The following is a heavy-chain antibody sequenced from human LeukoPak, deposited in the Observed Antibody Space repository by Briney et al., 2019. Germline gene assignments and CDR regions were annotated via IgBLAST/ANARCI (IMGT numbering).Heavy chain of an antibody. D-gene: IGHD3-22*01. J-gene: IGHJ4*02. V-gene: IGHV4-4*07. Sequence: SETLSLTCTVSGGSISSYYWGWIRQPAGKGLEWIGRIYTSGSTNYNPSLKSRVTMSVDTSKNQFSLRLSSVTAADTAVYYCAREAVNYYDSSGYYFFDYWGQGTLVTVSS. CDR2: IYTSGST. CDR1: GGSISSYY. CDR3: AREAVNYYDSSGYYFFDY.